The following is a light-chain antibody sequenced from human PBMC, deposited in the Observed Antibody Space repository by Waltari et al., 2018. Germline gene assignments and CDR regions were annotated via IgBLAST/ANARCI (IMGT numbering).Light chain of an antibody. Sequence: DIQMTQSPSSLSASVGDRVHITCRASQSISSYISWYQQKPGKAPKLLIYAASSLQSGAPSRFSGSGSGTDFTLSISSLQPEDGAIYYCQQSYSTPRTFGAGTKLEI. CDR3: QQSYSTPRT. CDR1: QSISSY. V-gene: IGKV1-39*01. CDR2: AAS. J-gene: IGKJ2*01.